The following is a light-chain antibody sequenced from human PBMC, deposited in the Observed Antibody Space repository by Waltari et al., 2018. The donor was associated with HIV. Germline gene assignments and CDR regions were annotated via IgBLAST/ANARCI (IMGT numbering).Light chain of an antibody. CDR2: DVD. CDR1: DREYGLYNF. CDR3: SSFTGDKTLL. J-gene: IGLJ3*02. Sequence: SAVTQPASVSGLPGQSITSSCSGDDREYGLYNFVSWYQQHPGKRPRLILYDVDSRGSVSCTRFSGSQSGHTASLHISGLRAEDEADYYCSSFTGDKTLLFGGGTKVTVL. V-gene: IGLV2-14*03.